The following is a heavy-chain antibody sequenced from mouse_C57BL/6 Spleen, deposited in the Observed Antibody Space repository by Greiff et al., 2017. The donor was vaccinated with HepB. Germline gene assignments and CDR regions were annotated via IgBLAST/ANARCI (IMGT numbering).Heavy chain of an antibody. CDR2: IYPGGGYT. V-gene: IGHV1-63*01. Sequence: VKLQESGAELVRPGTSVKMSCKASGYTFTNYWIGWAKQRPGHGLEWIGDIYPGGGYTNYNEKFKGKATLTADKSSSTAYMQFSSLTSEDSAIYYCARRSYDYDEYYFDYWGQGTTLTVSS. J-gene: IGHJ2*01. CDR1: GYTFTNYW. CDR3: ARRSYDYDEYYFDY. D-gene: IGHD2-4*01.